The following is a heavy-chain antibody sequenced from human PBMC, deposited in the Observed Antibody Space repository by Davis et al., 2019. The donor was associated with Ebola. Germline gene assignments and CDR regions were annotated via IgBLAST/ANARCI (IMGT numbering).Heavy chain of an antibody. V-gene: IGHV4-59*01. CDR3: ARVSALRIGFDM. J-gene: IGHJ3*02. D-gene: IGHD4-17*01. CDR2: IYDSGST. CDR1: GGSISSYY. Sequence: PSETLSLTCTVSGGSISSYYWSWIRQPPGKGLEWIGYIYDSGSTNYNPSLNSRVTISLDTSKNQFSLNLRSVTAADTAVYYCARVSALRIGFDMWGQGTMVTVSS.